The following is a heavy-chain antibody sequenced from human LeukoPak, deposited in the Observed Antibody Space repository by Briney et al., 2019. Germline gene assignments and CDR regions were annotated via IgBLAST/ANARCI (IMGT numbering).Heavy chain of an antibody. D-gene: IGHD6-13*01. CDR1: GFTFGSYE. CDR3: ARSVYDLRGQRLVPGLDY. CDR2: IGTIISTT. Sequence: GGSLRLSCAASGFTFGSYEMNWVRQAPGKGLEWVAYIGTIISTTYYADSVKGRFTVSRDDAKSSLYLQMSSLRAEDTAIYYCARSVYDLRGQRLVPGLDYWGQGTLVTVSS. J-gene: IGHJ4*02. V-gene: IGHV3-48*03.